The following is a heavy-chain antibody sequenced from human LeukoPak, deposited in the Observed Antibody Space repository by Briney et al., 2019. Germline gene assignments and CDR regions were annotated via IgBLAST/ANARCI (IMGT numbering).Heavy chain of an antibody. CDR1: GYTFAAYY. V-gene: IGHV1-2*02. Sequence: GASVNVSRKASGYTFAAYYIHWERHAPGQGLEWMGWISPNSGGTDYAQKFQGRVTMTRDTSINTAYMELSSLRSDDTAVYYCAIQPWGSGNNWYFDLWGRGTLVTVSS. J-gene: IGHJ2*01. D-gene: IGHD7-27*01. CDR3: AIQPWGSGNNWYFDL. CDR2: ISPNSGGT.